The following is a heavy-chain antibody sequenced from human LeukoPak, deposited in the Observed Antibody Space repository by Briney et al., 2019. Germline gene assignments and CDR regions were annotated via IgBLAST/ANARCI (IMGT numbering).Heavy chain of an antibody. CDR3: ARAMVRGVPFDY. CDR2: ISNDGNTK. D-gene: IGHD3-10*01. V-gene: IGHV3-30-3*01. Sequence: VTVISNDGNTKYYADSVRGRFTISRDNSKNTLYLEINSLRLDDTAVYYCARAMVRGVPFDYWGQGTLVTVSS. J-gene: IGHJ4*02.